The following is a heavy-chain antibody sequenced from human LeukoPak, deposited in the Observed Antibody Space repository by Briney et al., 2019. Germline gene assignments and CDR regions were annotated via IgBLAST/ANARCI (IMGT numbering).Heavy chain of an antibody. D-gene: IGHD5-24*01. Sequence: PGGSLKLSCAASGFTFSDYYMSWIRQAPGKGLEWVSYISSSGSTIYYADSVKGRFTISRDNAKNSLYLQMNSLRAEDTAVYYCARDRRDGYNRFDCWGQGTLVTVSS. CDR1: GFTFSDYY. V-gene: IGHV3-11*01. CDR3: ARDRRDGYNRFDC. J-gene: IGHJ4*02. CDR2: ISSSGSTI.